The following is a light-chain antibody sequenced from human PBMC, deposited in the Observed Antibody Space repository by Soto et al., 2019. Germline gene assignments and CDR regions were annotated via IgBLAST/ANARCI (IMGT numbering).Light chain of an antibody. CDR3: QQTYSNTPT. J-gene: IGKJ1*01. CDR2: SAS. V-gene: IGKV1-39*01. CDR1: QTIRSS. Sequence: DIQMTQSPSSLSASVGDRVTITCRASQTIRSSLNWYSQKPGKAPTLLIFSASSLQGGVPSRFSGSQSGTDFTLTIASLQPEDFATYYCQQTYSNTPTFGQGTKVEIK.